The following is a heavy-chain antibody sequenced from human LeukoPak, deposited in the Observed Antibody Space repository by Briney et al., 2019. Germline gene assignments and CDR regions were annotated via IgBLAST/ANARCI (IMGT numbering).Heavy chain of an antibody. Sequence: GGSLRLSCAASGFTFSSYEMNWVRQAPGKGLEWVSYISSSGSTIYYANSVKGRFTISRDNAKNSLYLQMNSLRADDTAVYYCARLDASGLDYWDQGTLVTVSS. CDR2: ISSSGSTI. V-gene: IGHV3-48*03. D-gene: IGHD6-19*01. J-gene: IGHJ4*02. CDR1: GFTFSSYE. CDR3: ARLDASGLDY.